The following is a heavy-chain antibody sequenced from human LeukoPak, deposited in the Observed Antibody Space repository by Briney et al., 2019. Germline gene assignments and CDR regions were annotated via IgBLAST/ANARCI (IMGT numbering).Heavy chain of an antibody. D-gene: IGHD6-19*01. J-gene: IGHJ4*02. CDR1: GFTFSSYG. V-gene: IGHV3-53*01. CDR2: IYSGGSA. CDR3: ARIEYSSGPIDY. Sequence: GGSLRLSCAASGFTFSSYGMHWVRQAPGKGLEWVSVIYSGGSAYYADSVKGRFTISRDNSKNTLYLQMNSLRAEDTAVYYCARIEYSSGPIDYWGQGTLVTVSS.